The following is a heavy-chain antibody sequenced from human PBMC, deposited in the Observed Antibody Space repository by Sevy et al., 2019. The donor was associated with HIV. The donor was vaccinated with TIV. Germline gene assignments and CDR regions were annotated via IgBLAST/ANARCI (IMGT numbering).Heavy chain of an antibody. D-gene: IGHD2-2*01. J-gene: IGHJ4*02. CDR3: AKVFGIVVVPAAAGFDY. CDR2: RSGSGGST. CDR1: GYTFSSYA. V-gene: IGHV3-23*01. Sequence: GGSLRLSCAASGYTFSSYAMSWVRRAPVKGLEWVSVRSGSGGSTDYADSVKGRFTISRDNSKNTLYLQMNSLRAEEPAVYYCAKVFGIVVVPAAAGFDYWGQGTLVTVSS.